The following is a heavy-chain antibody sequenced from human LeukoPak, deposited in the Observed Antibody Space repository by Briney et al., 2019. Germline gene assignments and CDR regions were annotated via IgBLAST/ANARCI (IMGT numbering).Heavy chain of an antibody. D-gene: IGHD5-12*01. J-gene: IGHJ4*02. Sequence: ASGKVSCKVAGYNLIEAAINWVRQAPAKGLEWIGGFEPEDGEYGETQVAQNFQGRVTMTEDTSTDTAYMDLSSLTPEDTAVYYCAMTDRYAGRPFDYWGQGSLVTVSS. CDR3: AMTDRYAGRPFDY. CDR2: FEPEDGEYGE. V-gene: IGHV1-24*01. CDR1: GYNLIEAA.